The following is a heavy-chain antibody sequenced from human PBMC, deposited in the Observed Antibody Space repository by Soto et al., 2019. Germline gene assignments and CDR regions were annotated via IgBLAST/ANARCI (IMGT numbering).Heavy chain of an antibody. V-gene: IGHV4-31*03. D-gene: IGHD3-22*01. CDR1: GGSISSGGYF. CDR2: MSYSGPN. CDR3: ASGPDSYDISGYFEP. J-gene: IGHJ5*02. Sequence: PSETLSLTCTVSGGSISSGGYFWSWIRQRPGKGLEWIGYMSYSGPNHCNPSLKSRATISVDTPENQFFLKLSSVTAADTAVYFCASGPDSYDISGYFEPWGQGTLVTVSS.